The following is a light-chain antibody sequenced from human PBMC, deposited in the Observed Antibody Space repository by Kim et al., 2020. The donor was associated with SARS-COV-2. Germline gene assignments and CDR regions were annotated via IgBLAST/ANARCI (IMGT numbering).Light chain of an antibody. V-gene: IGLV3-21*04. CDR2: YDS. CDR1: IIGSKS. Sequence: SYELTQPPSVSVAPGKTARITCGGNIIGSKSVHWYQQKPGQAPVLVIYYDSDRPSGIPERFSGSNSGNTATLTISRVEAGDEADYYCQVWDRSSDHRVFG. CDR3: QVWDRSSDHRV. J-gene: IGLJ3*02.